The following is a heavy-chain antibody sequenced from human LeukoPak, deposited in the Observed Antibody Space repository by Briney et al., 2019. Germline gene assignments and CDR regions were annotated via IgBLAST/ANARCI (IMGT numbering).Heavy chain of an antibody. CDR2: IKQDGSEK. CDR1: GFSFSNYW. CDR3: ARDHSPSMYGSVWYDAFDI. J-gene: IGHJ3*02. Sequence: GRSLRLSCVASGFSFSNYWMTWVRQVPGKGLEWVANIKQDGSEKNYVDSVKGRFTMSRDNAKNSLYLQMNNLRAEDTAIYYCARDHSPSMYGSVWYDAFDIWGQGTMVTVSS. D-gene: IGHD6-19*01. V-gene: IGHV3-7*01.